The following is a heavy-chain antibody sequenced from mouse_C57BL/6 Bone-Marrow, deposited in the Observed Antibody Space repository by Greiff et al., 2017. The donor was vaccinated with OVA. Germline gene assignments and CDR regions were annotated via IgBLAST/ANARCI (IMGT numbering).Heavy chain of an antibody. J-gene: IGHJ3*01. D-gene: IGHD2-2*01. Sequence: EVKLVESGGDLVKPGGSLKLSCAASGFTFSSYGMSWVRQTPDKRLEWVATISSGGSYTYYPDSVKGRFTISRDNAKNTLYLQMSSLKSEDTAMYYCARPYGYDEGLAYWGQGTLVTVSA. CDR2: ISSGGSYT. CDR1: GFTFSSYG. V-gene: IGHV5-6*01. CDR3: ARPYGYDEGLAY.